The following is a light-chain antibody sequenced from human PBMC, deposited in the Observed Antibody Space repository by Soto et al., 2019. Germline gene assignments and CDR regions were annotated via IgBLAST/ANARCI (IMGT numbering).Light chain of an antibody. CDR1: SSDVGGYNY. Sequence: QSAPTQPASVSGSPGQSITISCTGTSSDVGGYNYVSWYQQHPGKAPKLMIYEVSNRPSGVSNRFSGSKSGNTASLTISGLQAEDEADYYCSSYTSSSTGWVFGGGTKLTVL. J-gene: IGLJ3*02. CDR2: EVS. V-gene: IGLV2-14*01. CDR3: SSYTSSSTGWV.